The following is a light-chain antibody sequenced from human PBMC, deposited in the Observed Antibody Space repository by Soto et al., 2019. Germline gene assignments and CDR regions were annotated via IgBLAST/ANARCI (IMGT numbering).Light chain of an antibody. V-gene: IGKV3-11*01. CDR3: QQRASWPLT. J-gene: IGKJ4*01. CDR1: QSVGGR. Sequence: EIELTQSPATLSLSPGERATLSCRASQSVGGRLGWYQQKPGRAPRLLIYDASIRATGIPARFSGSGSGTDFILTISSLEPEDFGVYYCQQRASWPLTFGDGTRVEI. CDR2: DAS.